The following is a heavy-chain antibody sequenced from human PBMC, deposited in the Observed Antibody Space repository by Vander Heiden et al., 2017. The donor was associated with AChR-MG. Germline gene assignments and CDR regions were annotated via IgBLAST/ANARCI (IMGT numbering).Heavy chain of an antibody. CDR3: ARGSRITDSSGWYHR. J-gene: IGHJ4*02. V-gene: IGHV3-9*01. D-gene: IGHD6-13*01. Sequence: VQLVESGGGLVQPGGSLRLSCAASGFRFDSYAMHWVRQPPGKGLEWVSGVSWNSDTIVYADSVKGRFTISRDDANNSLYLQMNSLRPEDTALYYCARGSRITDSSGWYHRWGQGTLVTVSS. CDR2: VSWNSDTI. CDR1: GFRFDSYA.